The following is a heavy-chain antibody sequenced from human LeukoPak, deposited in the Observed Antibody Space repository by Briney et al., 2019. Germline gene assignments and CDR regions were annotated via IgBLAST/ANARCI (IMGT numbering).Heavy chain of an antibody. Sequence: GGSLRLSCAASGFTFNSYIMSWDRQSPDKGLQWISSMNSNGRNIYYADFVKGRFTISRDNDRNTLFLDLTGLTVEDSGLYYCARVNTAVPRHWGQGTLVTVSS. CDR1: GFTFNSYI. D-gene: IGHD2-21*02. CDR2: MNSNGRNI. CDR3: ARVNTAVPRH. J-gene: IGHJ1*01. V-gene: IGHV3-21*06.